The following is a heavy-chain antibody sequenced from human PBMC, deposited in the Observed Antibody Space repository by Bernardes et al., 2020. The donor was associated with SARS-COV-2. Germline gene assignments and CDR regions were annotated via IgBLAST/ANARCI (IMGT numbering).Heavy chain of an antibody. CDR1: GYIFTTYG. J-gene: IGHJ4*02. CDR2: ISPHNGDT. D-gene: IGHD6-13*01. Sequence: ASVKVSCKASGYIFTTYGISWVRQGPGQGLEWMGWISPHNGDTNYAQELEDRLTMTTDASTSIAYMELRSLRSDDTAVYYCARIASSGTSNFDSWGQGTLVTVSS. V-gene: IGHV1-18*04. CDR3: ARIASSGTSNFDS.